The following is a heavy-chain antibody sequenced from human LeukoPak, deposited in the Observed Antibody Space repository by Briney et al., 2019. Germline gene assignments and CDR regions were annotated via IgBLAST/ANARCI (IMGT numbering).Heavy chain of an antibody. V-gene: IGHV3-30*18. D-gene: IGHD2-2*01. Sequence: PGGSLRLSCAPSGFTFSSYGMHWVRQAPGKGREWVAVISYDGSNKYYADSVKGRFTISRDNSKNTLYLQMNSLRAEDTAVYYCAKEGAVVLAADTAKSSGIYFDSWGQGTLVTVSS. CDR1: GFTFSSYG. CDR3: AKEGAVVLAADTAKSSGIYFDS. J-gene: IGHJ4*02. CDR2: ISYDGSNK.